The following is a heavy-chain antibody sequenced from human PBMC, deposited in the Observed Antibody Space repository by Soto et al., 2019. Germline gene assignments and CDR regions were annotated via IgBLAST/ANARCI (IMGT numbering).Heavy chain of an antibody. CDR3: ARATRPSRPRERYCMDV. CDR1: GGSISSYY. J-gene: IGHJ6*02. CDR2: IYYSGST. V-gene: IGHV4-59*01. Sequence: ETLSLTCTVSGGSISSYYGSGIRQPPGKGLEWVGYIYYSGSTNYNPSLKRRVTISVDTSQKQLSLKLSSVTAADTAVYYCARATRPSRPRERYCMDVWGQGTTVTVSS. D-gene: IGHD1-1*01.